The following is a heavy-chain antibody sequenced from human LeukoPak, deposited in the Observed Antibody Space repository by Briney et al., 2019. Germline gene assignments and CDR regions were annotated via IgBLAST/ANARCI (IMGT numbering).Heavy chain of an antibody. D-gene: IGHD6-6*01. Sequence: PSETLSLTCTVSGGSISTYYWNWIWQPPGKGLEWIGYIYHRGSTNYNPSLQSRVTISVDTSKNQFSLNLNSVTAADTAVYYCARGGAARLHFQNWGQGTLVTVSS. CDR2: IYHRGST. V-gene: IGHV4-59*01. CDR3: ARGGAARLHFQN. CDR1: GGSISTYY. J-gene: IGHJ1*01.